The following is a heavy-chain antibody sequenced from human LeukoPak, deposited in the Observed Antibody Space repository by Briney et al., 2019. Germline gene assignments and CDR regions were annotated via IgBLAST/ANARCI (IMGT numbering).Heavy chain of an antibody. CDR2: TNHSGST. CDR3: ARERIGTHYYDSS. Sequence: SETLSLTCAVYGGSFSGYYWSWIRQPPGKGLEWIGETNHSGSTNYNPSLKSRVTISVDTSKNQFSLKLSSVTAADTAVYYCARERIGTHYYDSSWGQGTLVTVSS. D-gene: IGHD3-22*01. V-gene: IGHV4-34*01. J-gene: IGHJ4*02. CDR1: GGSFSGYY.